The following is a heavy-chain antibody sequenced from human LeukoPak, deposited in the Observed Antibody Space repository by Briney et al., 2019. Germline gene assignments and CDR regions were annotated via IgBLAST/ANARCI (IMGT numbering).Heavy chain of an antibody. V-gene: IGHV4-34*01. CDR3: ARERGYCSSTSCSPDDY. Sequence: SETLSLTCAVYGGSFSGSYWSWIRQPPGKGLEWIGEINHSGSTNYSPSLKSRVTISVDTSKNQFSLKLSSVTAADTAVYYCARERGYCSSTSCSPDDYWGQGTLVTVSS. CDR1: GGSFSGSY. J-gene: IGHJ4*02. D-gene: IGHD2-2*01. CDR2: INHSGST.